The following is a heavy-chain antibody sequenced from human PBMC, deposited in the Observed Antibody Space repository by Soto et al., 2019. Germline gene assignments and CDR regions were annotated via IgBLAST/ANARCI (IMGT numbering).Heavy chain of an antibody. CDR2: IYYSGST. CDR1: GGSISSSSYY. Sequence: SETLSLTCTVSGGSISSSSYYWGWIRQPPGKGLEWIGSIYYSGSTYYNPSLKSRVTISVDTSKNQFSLKLSSVTAADTAVYYCARGKDIVVVVAATQNWFDPWGQGTLVTVSS. J-gene: IGHJ5*02. CDR3: ARGKDIVVVVAATQNWFDP. D-gene: IGHD2-15*01. V-gene: IGHV4-39*01.